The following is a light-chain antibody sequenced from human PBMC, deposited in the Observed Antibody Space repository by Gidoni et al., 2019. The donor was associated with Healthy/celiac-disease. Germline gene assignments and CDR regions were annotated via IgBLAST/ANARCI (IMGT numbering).Light chain of an antibody. CDR2: EVS. Sequence: QSALTQTPSASGSPGQSVTISCTGTSSDVGGYNYVSWYQQHPGKAPKLMIYEVSKRPSGVPDRFSGSKSGYTASLTVSGLQAEDEADYYCSSYAGSNNYVVFGGGTKLTVL. J-gene: IGLJ2*01. V-gene: IGLV2-8*01. CDR3: SSYAGSNNYVV. CDR1: SSDVGGYNY.